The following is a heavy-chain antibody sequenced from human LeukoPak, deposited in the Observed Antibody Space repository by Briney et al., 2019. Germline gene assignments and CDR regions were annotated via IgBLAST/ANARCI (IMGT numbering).Heavy chain of an antibody. CDR2: CDPEDGET. CDR1: GYTLTELS. CDR3: ATYDYVWGSYRYPFDY. Sequence: ASVKVSCKVSGYTLTELSMHWLRQAPGKGREWRGGCDPEDGETIYAQKFQGRVTMTEDTSTDTAYMELSSLRSEDTAVYYCATYDYVWGSYRYPFDYWGQGTLVTVSS. J-gene: IGHJ4*02. D-gene: IGHD3-16*02. V-gene: IGHV1-24*01.